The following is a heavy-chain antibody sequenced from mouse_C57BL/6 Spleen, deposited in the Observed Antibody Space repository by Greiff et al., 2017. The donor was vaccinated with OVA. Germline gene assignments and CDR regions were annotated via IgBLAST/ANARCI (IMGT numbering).Heavy chain of an antibody. CDR3: ARPTMVTTTAHYYAMDY. J-gene: IGHJ4*01. CDR2: IYPGDGDT. D-gene: IGHD2-9*01. CDR1: GYAFSSSW. V-gene: IGHV1-82*01. Sequence: QVQLKESGPELVKPGASVKISCKASGYAFSSSWMNWVKQRPGKGLEWIGRIYPGDGDTNYNGKFKGKATLTADKSSSTAYMQLSSLTSEDSAVYFCARPTMVTTTAHYYAMDYWGQGSSVTVSS.